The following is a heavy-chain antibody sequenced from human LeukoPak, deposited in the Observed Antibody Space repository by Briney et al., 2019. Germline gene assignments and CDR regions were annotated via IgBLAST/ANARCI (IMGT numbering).Heavy chain of an antibody. V-gene: IGHV3-74*01. J-gene: IGHJ4*02. CDR3: TRGRYYFDS. Sequence: PGGSLRLSCAASGFTFGNYWMHWVRQAPGMGLVWVSRIESDVSSTTYADSVKGRFTISRDNAKNTLYLQMNSLRAEDTAVYYCTRGRYYFDSWGQGTLVTVSS. CDR1: GFTFGNYW. CDR2: IESDVSST. D-gene: IGHD4-17*01.